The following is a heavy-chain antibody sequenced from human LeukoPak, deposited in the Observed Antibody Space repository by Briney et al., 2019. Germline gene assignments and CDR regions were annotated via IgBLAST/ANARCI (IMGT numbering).Heavy chain of an antibody. CDR3: ARVYSGRFYAFDY. Sequence: GGSLRLSCTASGFSFSSYWMHWVRQAPGKGLVWVSRINSDGSSTNYADSVKGRFTISRDNAKNTLFLQVNSLGVEDTAVYYCARVYSGRFYAFDYWGQGTLVNVSS. CDR2: INSDGSST. V-gene: IGHV3-74*01. D-gene: IGHD1-26*01. J-gene: IGHJ4*02. CDR1: GFSFSSYW.